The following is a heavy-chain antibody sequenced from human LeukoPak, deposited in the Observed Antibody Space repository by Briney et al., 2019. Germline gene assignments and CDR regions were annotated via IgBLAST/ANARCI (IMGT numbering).Heavy chain of an antibody. Sequence: PGGSLRLSCAASGFTVNNKYMTWVRQAPGKGLEWVSLIYNDGRTYYADSVKGRFTISRDNSKNTVYLQMNSLRAEDTAVYYCATFSYAGNAGGSVGPWGQGTLVTVSS. V-gene: IGHV3-53*01. CDR1: GFTVNNKY. J-gene: IGHJ5*02. CDR3: ATFSYAGNAGGSVGP. D-gene: IGHD4-23*01. CDR2: IYNDGRT.